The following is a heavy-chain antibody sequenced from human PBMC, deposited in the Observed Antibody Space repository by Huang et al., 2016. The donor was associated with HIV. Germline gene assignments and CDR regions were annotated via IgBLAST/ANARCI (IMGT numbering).Heavy chain of an antibody. V-gene: IGHV4-61*09. CDR2: IHSSGRA. D-gene: IGHD3-22*01. J-gene: IGHJ4*02. CDR3: ARSFDSSAYPDY. Sequence: QLRLQESGPGLVKPSQTLSLTCAVAGGSIRRGSYYGSWIRQPAGKGLEWIGHIHSSGRANYNPSLKSRLTMSVDTSKNQFSLRLRSVTAADTTMYYCARSFDSSAYPDYWGQGALVTVSP. CDR1: GGSIRRGSYY.